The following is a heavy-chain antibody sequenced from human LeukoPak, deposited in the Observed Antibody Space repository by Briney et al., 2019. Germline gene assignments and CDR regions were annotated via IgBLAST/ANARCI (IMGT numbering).Heavy chain of an antibody. V-gene: IGHV4-30-4*01. CDR1: GGSISSGDYY. J-gene: IGHJ3*02. Sequence: PSETLSLTCTVSGGSISSGDYYGSWIRQPPGKGLEWIGYIYYSGSTYYNPSLKSRVTISVDTSKNQFSLKLSSVTAADTAVYYCARETTGGGDEGHAFDIWGQGTMVTVSS. D-gene: IGHD2-21*02. CDR2: IYYSGST. CDR3: ARETTGGGDEGHAFDI.